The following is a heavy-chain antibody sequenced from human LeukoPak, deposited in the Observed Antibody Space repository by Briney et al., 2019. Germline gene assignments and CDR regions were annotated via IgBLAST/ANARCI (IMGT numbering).Heavy chain of an antibody. CDR3: ARFKRAGGWSYFDY. CDR2: IYNGGST. CDR1: GGSISTYY. Sequence: SETLSLTCTVSGGSISTYYWSWIRKPPGKGLEWIGHIYNGGSTNYSPSLKSRVTISVDTSKNQFSLKLSSVTAADTAVYYCARFKRAGGWSYFDYWGQGTLVTVSS. D-gene: IGHD6-19*01. J-gene: IGHJ4*02. V-gene: IGHV4-59*01.